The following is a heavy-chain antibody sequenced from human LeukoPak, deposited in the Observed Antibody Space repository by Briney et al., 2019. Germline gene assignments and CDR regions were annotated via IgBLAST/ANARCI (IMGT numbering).Heavy chain of an antibody. Sequence: GGSLRLSCAASGFTFSNYAMHWVRQAPGKGLEWVAVISYDGSNNYYADSVKGRFTISRDNSKNTLYLQMTSLRAEDTARYYCAKHPRLVRYFDSWGQGTLVTVSS. CDR1: GFTFSNYA. J-gene: IGHJ4*02. V-gene: IGHV3-30-3*02. D-gene: IGHD6-6*01. CDR3: AKHPRLVRYFDS. CDR2: ISYDGSNN.